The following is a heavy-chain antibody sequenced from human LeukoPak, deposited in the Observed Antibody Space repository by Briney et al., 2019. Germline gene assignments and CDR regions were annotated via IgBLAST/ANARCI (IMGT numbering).Heavy chain of an antibody. CDR1: GFTFISYE. D-gene: IGHD1-26*01. CDR3: ARDRGSYGMDV. Sequence: GGSLRLSCAASGFTFISYEMNWVRQAPGKGLEWVSYISSSGSTIYYADSVKGRFTISRDNAKNSLYLQMNSLRAEDTAVYYCARDRGSYGMDVWGQGTTVTVSS. V-gene: IGHV3-48*03. CDR2: ISSSGSTI. J-gene: IGHJ6*02.